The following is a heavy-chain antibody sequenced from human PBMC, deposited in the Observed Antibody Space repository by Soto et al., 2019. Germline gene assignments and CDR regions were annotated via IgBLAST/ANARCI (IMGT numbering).Heavy chain of an antibody. CDR3: ARGAPDFWSGKYYYYYMDV. CDR2: MNPNSGNT. CDR1: GYTFTSYD. J-gene: IGHJ6*03. Sequence: QVQLVQSGAEVKKPGASAKVSCKASGYTFTSYDINWVRQATGQGLEWMGWMNPNSGNTGYAQKFQGRVTMTRNTSISTAYMELSSLRSEDTAVYYCARGAPDFWSGKYYYYYMDVWGKGTTVTVSS. D-gene: IGHD3-3*01. V-gene: IGHV1-8*01.